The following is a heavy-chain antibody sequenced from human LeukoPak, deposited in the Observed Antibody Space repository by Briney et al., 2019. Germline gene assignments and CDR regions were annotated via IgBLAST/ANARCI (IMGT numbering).Heavy chain of an antibody. V-gene: IGHV3-30-3*01. CDR3: ARDRSGVGATLY. CDR2: ISYDGSNT. Sequence: GGSLRLSCTASGLTFSTYALHWVRQAPGKGLEWVALISYDGSNTYYADSVKGRFTISRDNSKNTLFLLMNSLRTEDTAVYYCARDRSGVGATLYWGQGTLVTVSS. J-gene: IGHJ4*02. D-gene: IGHD1-26*01. CDR1: GLTFSTYA.